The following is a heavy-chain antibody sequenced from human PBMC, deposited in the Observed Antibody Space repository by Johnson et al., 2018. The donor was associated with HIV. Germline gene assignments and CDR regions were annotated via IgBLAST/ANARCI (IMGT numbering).Heavy chain of an antibody. V-gene: IGHV3-33*06. D-gene: IGHD6-19*01. CDR1: GFTITTYG. J-gene: IGHJ3*02. CDR2: IWYDGNNK. Sequence: QVQLVESVGGVVQPGRSLRLSCVASGFTITTYGMHWVRQAPGKGLEWVAVIWYDGNNKYYADSVKGRFTISRDNSKNTLYLQMNSLRAEDTAVYYCAKDLSSGWYHAFDIWGQGTMVTVSS. CDR3: AKDLSSGWYHAFDI.